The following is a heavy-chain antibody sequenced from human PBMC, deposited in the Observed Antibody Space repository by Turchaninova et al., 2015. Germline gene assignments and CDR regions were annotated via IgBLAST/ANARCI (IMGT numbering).Heavy chain of an antibody. CDR3: ARDGSRISVAGNMYYFDH. D-gene: IGHD6-19*01. V-gene: IGHV1-3*01. CDR1: GYSFTTYA. Sequence: QVPLVQSGAEVKKPGASVKVYCKASGYSFTTYAIHWVRQAPGQRLEWMGRINAGNENTKYSQECQGRISITRDTSANTVYMEVNSLRSEDTALYFCARDGSRISVAGNMYYFDHWGQGTLVSVSS. CDR2: INAGNENT. J-gene: IGHJ4*02.